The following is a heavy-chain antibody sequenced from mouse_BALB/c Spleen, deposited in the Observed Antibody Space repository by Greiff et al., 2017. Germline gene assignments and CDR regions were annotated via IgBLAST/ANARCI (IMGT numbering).Heavy chain of an antibody. CDR3: TRGRGDEGWFAY. CDR2: ISSGGSYT. Sequence: EVQLQESGGGLVKPGGSLKLSCAASGFTFSSYTMSWVRQTPEKRLEWVATISSGGSYTYYPDSVKGRFTISRDNAKNTLYLQMSSLKSEDTAMYYFTRGRGDEGWFAYWGQGTLVTVPA. J-gene: IGHJ3*01. V-gene: IGHV5-6-4*01. CDR1: GFTFSSYT. D-gene: IGHD3-1*01.